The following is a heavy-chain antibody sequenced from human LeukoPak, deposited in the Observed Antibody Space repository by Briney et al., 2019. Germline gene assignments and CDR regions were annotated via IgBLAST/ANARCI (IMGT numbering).Heavy chain of an antibody. D-gene: IGHD6-6*01. CDR2: IIPIFGTA. V-gene: IGHV1-69*13. CDR1: GYTFTSYD. CDR3: TYSSSSSDY. J-gene: IGHJ4*02. Sequence: SVKVSCKASGYTFTSYDINWVRQAPGQGLEWMGGIIPIFGTANYAQKFQGRVTITADESTSTAYMELSSLRSEDTAVYYCTYSSSSSDYWGQGTLVTVSS.